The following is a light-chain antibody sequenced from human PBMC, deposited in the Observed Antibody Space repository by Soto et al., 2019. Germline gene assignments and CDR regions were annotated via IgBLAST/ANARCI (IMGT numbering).Light chain of an antibody. CDR1: QGIRSQ. V-gene: IGKV1-12*01. Sequence: DIQMTQSPSSVSASVGARVTITCRASQGIRSQLDWYQQKPGKAPNLLIYDASTLQSGVPSRFSGSGSGTDFTLTISSLQAEDVAAYYCQQAYSFPWTFGQGTKVEI. J-gene: IGKJ1*01. CDR3: QQAYSFPWT. CDR2: DAS.